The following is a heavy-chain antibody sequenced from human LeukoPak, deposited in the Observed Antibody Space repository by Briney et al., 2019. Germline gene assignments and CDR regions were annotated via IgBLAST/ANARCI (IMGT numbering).Heavy chain of an antibody. Sequence: SETLSLTCTVSGGSISSYYWSWIRQPPGKGLEWIGYIYYSGSTNYNPSLKSRVTISVDTSKNQFSLKLSSVTAADTAVYYCARVVRTVRGVIVFDYWGQRTLVTVSS. J-gene: IGHJ4*02. CDR2: IYYSGST. CDR1: GGSISSYY. D-gene: IGHD3-10*01. V-gene: IGHV4-59*01. CDR3: ARVVRTVRGVIVFDY.